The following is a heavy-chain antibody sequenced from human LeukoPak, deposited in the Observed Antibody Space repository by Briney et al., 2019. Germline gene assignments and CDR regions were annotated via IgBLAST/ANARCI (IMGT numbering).Heavy chain of an antibody. CDR1: GGSISSYY. J-gene: IGHJ4*02. CDR2: IYTSGST. V-gene: IGHV4-4*09. D-gene: IGHD5-18*01. CDR3: ARSSRGYSYGVNDY. Sequence: PSETLSLTCTVSGGSISSYYWSWIRQPPGKGLEWIGYIYTSGSTNYNPSLKSRVTISVDTSKNQFSLKLSSVTAADTAVYYCARSSRGYSYGVNDYWSQGTLVTVSS.